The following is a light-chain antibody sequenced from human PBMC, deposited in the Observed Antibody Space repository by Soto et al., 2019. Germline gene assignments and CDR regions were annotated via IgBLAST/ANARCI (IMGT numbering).Light chain of an antibody. V-gene: IGLV7-43*01. CDR3: LLYYGAAVV. Sequence: QAVVTQEASLTVSPGGTVTLTCDSSTGPVTSGHWPYWLQQKPGQAPRTLIYSTTKKHSWTPARFSGSLLGGKAALTLSGVQPEDEADYYCLLYYGAAVVFGGGTKLTVL. CDR2: STT. J-gene: IGLJ2*01. CDR1: TGPVTSGHW.